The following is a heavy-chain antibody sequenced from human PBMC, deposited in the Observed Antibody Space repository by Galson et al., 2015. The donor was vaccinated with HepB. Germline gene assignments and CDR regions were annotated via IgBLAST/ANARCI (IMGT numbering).Heavy chain of an antibody. J-gene: IGHJ4*02. CDR2: ISSSSSYI. D-gene: IGHD6-19*01. V-gene: IGHV3-21*01. CDR1: GFTFSSYG. Sequence: SLRLSCAASGFTFSSYGMHWVRQAPGKGLEWVSSISSSSSYIYYADSVKGRFTISRDNAKNSLYLQMNSLRAEDTAVYYCARGSSGWYGPFDYWGQGTLVTVSS. CDR3: ARGSSGWYGPFDY.